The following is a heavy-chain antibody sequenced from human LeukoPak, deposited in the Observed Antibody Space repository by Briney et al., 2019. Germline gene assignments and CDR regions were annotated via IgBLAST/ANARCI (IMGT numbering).Heavy chain of an antibody. CDR1: GFTFSSYW. Sequence: GGSLRLSCAASGFTFSSYWMSWVRQAPGKGLEWVSAISRNGGSKDYADSVKGRFTISRDNSKNTLYLQMNSLRAEDTAVYYCAKNIAAADTAFDIWGQGTMVTVSS. CDR2: ISRNGGSK. V-gene: IGHV3-23*01. D-gene: IGHD6-13*01. J-gene: IGHJ3*02. CDR3: AKNIAAADTAFDI.